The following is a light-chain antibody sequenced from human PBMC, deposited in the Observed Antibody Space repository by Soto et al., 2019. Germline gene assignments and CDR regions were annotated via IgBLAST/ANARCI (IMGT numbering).Light chain of an antibody. CDR3: YSYAGSYTFYV. J-gene: IGLJ1*01. CDR1: SSDVGGYNY. V-gene: IGLV2-11*01. CDR2: DVS. Sequence: QSALTQPRSVSGSPGQSVTISCTGTSSDVGGYNYVSWYQQHPGKAPKLVIYDVSKRPSGVPDRFSGSKSGSTASLTISGLQAEDEADYYCYSYAGSYTFYVFGTGTKLTVL.